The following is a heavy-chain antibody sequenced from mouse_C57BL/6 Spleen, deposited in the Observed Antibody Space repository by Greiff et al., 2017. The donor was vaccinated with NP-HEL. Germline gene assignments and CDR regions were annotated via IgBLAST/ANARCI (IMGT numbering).Heavy chain of an antibody. J-gene: IGHJ4*01. CDR1: GFTFSDYG. CDR3: ARSLRRGYAMDY. D-gene: IGHD2-12*01. CDR2: ISSGSSTI. V-gene: IGHV5-17*01. Sequence: EVKVVEPGGGLVKPGGSLKLSCAASGFTFSDYGMHWVRQAPEKGLEWVAYISSGSSTIHYAATVQGRFTISRDNAKNTLFLQMTSLRSEYTAMYYCARSLRRGYAMDYWGQGTSVTVSS.